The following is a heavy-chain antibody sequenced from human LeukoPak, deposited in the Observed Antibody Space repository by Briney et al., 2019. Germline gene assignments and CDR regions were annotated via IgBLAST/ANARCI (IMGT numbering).Heavy chain of an antibody. J-gene: IGHJ6*02. V-gene: IGHV3-48*03. Sequence: PGGSLGLSCAASGFTFSSYEMNWVRQAPGKGLEWVSYISSSGNTIYYADSVKGRFTISRDNAKNSLYLQMNSLRAEDTAVYYCANILGRWAGYGMDVWGQGTTVTVSS. D-gene: IGHD3-9*01. CDR2: ISSSGNTI. CDR3: ANILGRWAGYGMDV. CDR1: GFTFSSYE.